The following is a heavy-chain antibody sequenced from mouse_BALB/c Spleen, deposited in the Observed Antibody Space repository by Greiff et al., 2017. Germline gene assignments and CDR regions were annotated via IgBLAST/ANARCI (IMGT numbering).Heavy chain of an antibody. CDR2: ISSGSSTI. J-gene: IGHJ3*01. CDR3: ARGGFAY. Sequence: EVKVVESGGGLVQPGGSRKLSCAASGFTFSSFGMHWVRQAPEKGLEWVAYISSGSSTIYYADTVKGRFTISRDNPKNTLFLQMTNLRSEDTAMYYCARGGFAYWGQGTLVTVSA. V-gene: IGHV5-17*02. CDR1: GFTFSSFG.